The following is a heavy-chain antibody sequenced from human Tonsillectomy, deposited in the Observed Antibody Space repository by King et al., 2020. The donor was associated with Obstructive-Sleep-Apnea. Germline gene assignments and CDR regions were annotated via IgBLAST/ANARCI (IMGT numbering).Heavy chain of an antibody. Sequence: VQLVESGGGLVQPARSLRLSCAASGFTFDDYAMHWVRQAPGKGLEWVSGINWNRGSIGYADSVKGRFIISRDNAKNSLYLQMNSLRAEDTAFYYCAKDIAVAGMVALDIWGQGTMVTVSS. D-gene: IGHD6-19*01. V-gene: IGHV3-9*01. CDR3: AKDIAVAGMVALDI. CDR2: INWNRGSI. CDR1: GFTFDDYA. J-gene: IGHJ3*02.